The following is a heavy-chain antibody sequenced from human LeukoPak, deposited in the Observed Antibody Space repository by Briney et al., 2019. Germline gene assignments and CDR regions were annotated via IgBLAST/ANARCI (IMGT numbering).Heavy chain of an antibody. D-gene: IGHD6-13*01. V-gene: IGHV4-39*01. CDR3: ARQAPGIAAAGYFDY. CDR1: GGSISSSSYY. Sequence: SETLSLTCTVSGGSISSSSYYWGWIRQPPGKGLEWIGSSYYSGSTYYNPSLKSRVTISVDTSKNQFSLKLSSVTAADTAVYYCARQAPGIAAAGYFDYWGQGTLVTVSS. CDR2: SYYSGST. J-gene: IGHJ4*02.